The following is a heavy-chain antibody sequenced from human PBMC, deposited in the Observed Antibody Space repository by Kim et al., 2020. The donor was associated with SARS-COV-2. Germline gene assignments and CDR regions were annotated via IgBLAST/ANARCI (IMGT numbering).Heavy chain of an antibody. Sequence: GGSLRLSCAASGFTFSSYGMHWVRQAPGKGLEWVAVIWYDGSNKYYEDSAKGRFTITRDNSKNTLYLQMNSLRAEDTAVYYCARDGAPKYYDFWSGYSYNWFDPWGQGTLVTVSS. D-gene: IGHD3-3*01. CDR3: ARDGAPKYYDFWSGYSYNWFDP. CDR1: GFTFSSYG. CDR2: IWYDGSNK. V-gene: IGHV3-33*08. J-gene: IGHJ5*02.